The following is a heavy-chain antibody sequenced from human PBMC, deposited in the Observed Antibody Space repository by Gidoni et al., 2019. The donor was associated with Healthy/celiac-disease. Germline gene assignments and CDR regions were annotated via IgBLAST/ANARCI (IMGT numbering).Heavy chain of an antibody. CDR1: GYTFTSYW. CDR3: ARQGAEPGDWFDP. Sequence: EVQLVQPAAEVKEPRESLKISCTGSGYTFTSYWIGWVRQLPGKGLEWMGIIYPGDSDTRYSPSFQGQVTILADKSISTAYLQWSSLKASDTAMYYCARQGAEPGDWFDPWGQGTLVTVSS. J-gene: IGHJ5*02. V-gene: IGHV5-51*01. CDR2: IYPGDSDT.